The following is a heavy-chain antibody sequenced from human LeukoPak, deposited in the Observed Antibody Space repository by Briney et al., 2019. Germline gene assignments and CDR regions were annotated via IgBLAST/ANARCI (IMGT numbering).Heavy chain of an antibody. CDR2: ISGSGGST. CDR1: GFTFSSYA. D-gene: IGHD1-26*01. J-gene: IGHJ6*03. V-gene: IGHV3-23*01. CDR3: AKDRSQHSYYYYYMDV. Sequence: GGSLRLSCAASGFTFSSYAMSWVRQAPGKGLEWVSAISGSGGSTYYADSVKGRFTISSDNSKTTLYLQMNSLRAEDTAVYYCAKDRSQHSYYYYYMDVWGKGTTVTVSS.